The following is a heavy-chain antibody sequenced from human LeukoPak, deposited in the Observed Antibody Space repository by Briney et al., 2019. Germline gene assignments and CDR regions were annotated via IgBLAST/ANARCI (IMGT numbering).Heavy chain of an antibody. CDR3: ARDLWELQSAFDL. CDR2: IYYSGST. J-gene: IGHJ3*01. CDR1: GGSASTGTYY. Sequence: PSETLSLTCTVSGGSASTGTYYWSWIRQPPGKGLEWIAYIYYSGSTNYNPSLMSRVTISVDTSKNQFSLKLRSVTAADTAVYYCARDLWELQSAFDLWGQGTMVTVSS. V-gene: IGHV4-61*01. D-gene: IGHD1-26*01.